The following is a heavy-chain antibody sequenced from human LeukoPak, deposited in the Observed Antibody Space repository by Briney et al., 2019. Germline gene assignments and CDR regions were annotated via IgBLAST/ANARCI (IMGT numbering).Heavy chain of an antibody. CDR1: GFSFDDYA. V-gene: IGHV3-9*01. Sequence: GRSLRLSCAASGFSFDDYAMHWVRQPPGKGLEWVSGISWNSGSIGYADSVKGRFTISRDNAKNSLYLQMNSLRAEDTALYYCAKESFTLYYFDYWGQGTLVTVSS. J-gene: IGHJ4*02. CDR2: ISWNSGSI. CDR3: AKESFTLYYFDY.